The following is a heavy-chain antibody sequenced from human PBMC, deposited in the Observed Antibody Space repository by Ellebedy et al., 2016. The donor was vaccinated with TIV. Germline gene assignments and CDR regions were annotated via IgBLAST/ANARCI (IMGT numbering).Heavy chain of an antibody. D-gene: IGHD4-17*01. CDR3: ARRGSYGDYAVQVNSWFDT. J-gene: IGHJ5*02. CDR2: IYQDGSFQ. V-gene: IGHV3-7*01. Sequence: PGGSLRLSCTASGFSFRSYWMSWVRQAPGKGLEWVATIYQDGSFQYYLDSVKGRFTISRDNANKSLFLQMNSLRVEDTAVYYCARRGSYGDYAVQVNSWFDTWGQGTLVSVSS. CDR1: GFSFRSYW.